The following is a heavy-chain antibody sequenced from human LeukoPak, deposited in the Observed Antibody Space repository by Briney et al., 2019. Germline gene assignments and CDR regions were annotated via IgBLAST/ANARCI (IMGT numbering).Heavy chain of an antibody. Sequence: GGSLRLSCTASGFSVSHNYMIWVRQAPGKGLEWVALIYSGGNTHYADSVKGRFTISRDNSKNTLYLQMSSLRVEDTAVYYCTRDTPGIAASVSGGWGQGTLVTVSS. V-gene: IGHV3-53*01. CDR1: GFSVSHNY. J-gene: IGHJ4*02. CDR2: IYSGGNT. CDR3: TRDTPGIAASVSGG. D-gene: IGHD6-13*01.